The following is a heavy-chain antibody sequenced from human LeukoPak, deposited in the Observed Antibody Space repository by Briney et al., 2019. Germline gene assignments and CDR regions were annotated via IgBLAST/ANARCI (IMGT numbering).Heavy chain of an antibody. J-gene: IGHJ3*02. CDR1: GGSISSGGYY. D-gene: IGHD3-3*01. Sequence: SETLSLTCTVSGGSISSGGYYWSWIRQHPGKGLEWIGCIYHSGSTYYNPSLKSRVTISVDTSKNQFSLKLSSVTAADTAVYYCARGQGGYDFWSGYYTSGGDAFDIWGQGTMVTVSS. CDR2: IYHSGST. CDR3: ARGQGGYDFWSGYYTSGGDAFDI. V-gene: IGHV4-31*03.